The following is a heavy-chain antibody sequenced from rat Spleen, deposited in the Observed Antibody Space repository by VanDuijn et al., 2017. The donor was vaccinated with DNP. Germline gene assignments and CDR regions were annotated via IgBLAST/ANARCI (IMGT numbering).Heavy chain of an antibody. D-gene: IGHD1-11*01. CDR3: ARGNYGGYDY. CDR1: GFSLTNYG. CDR2: ISSGRIT. J-gene: IGHJ2*01. V-gene: IGHV2S12*01. Sequence: QVQLKESGPGLVQPSQTLSLTCTVSGFSLTNYGVNWVRQPPGKGLEWIAAISSGRITYYNSALKSRLSISRDTSKSQVFLKMNSLQTEDIATYYCARGNYGGYDYWGQGVMVTVSS.